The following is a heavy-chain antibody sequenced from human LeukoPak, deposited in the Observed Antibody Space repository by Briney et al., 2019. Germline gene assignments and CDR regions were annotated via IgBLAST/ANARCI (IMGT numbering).Heavy chain of an antibody. J-gene: IGHJ4*02. CDR3: ASSSGWSFDY. D-gene: IGHD6-6*01. Sequence: GGSLRLSCAASGFNFDDYGMTWVRQIPGKGLEWVSVIYSGGSTYYADSVKGRFTISRDNSKNTLYLQMNSLRAEDTAVYYCASSSGWSFDYWGQGTLVTVSS. CDR1: GFNFDDYG. V-gene: IGHV3-53*01. CDR2: IYSGGST.